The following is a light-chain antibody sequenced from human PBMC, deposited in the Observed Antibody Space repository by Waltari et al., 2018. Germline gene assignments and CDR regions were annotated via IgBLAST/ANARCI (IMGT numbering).Light chain of an antibody. J-gene: IGLJ1*01. CDR3: NSRDSSGNYV. V-gene: IGLV3-19*01. CDR2: GTN. Sequence: SPELTQDPPVSVALGQTVRLTCQGDILRRYYGNWYQKKPGQAPVLVLYGTNNRPSGIPDRFSGSSSGNTVSLTITGAQAEDEADYYCNSRDSSGNYVFGTGTKVTVL. CDR1: ILRRYY.